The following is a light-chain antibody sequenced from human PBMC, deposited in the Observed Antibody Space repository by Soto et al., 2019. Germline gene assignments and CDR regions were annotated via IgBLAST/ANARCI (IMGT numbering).Light chain of an antibody. V-gene: IGLV1-47*02. CDR3: ASWDDRLGAVI. Sequence: QSVLTQPPSASGTPGQKVFISCSGSSSNIGGTNYAYWYQQLPGAAPKLLMHSNNLRPSGVPERISGSKFGTAACLAISGLRSEDEAVYYCASWDDRLGAVIFGGGTKVTVL. CDR1: SSNIGGTNY. J-gene: IGLJ2*01. CDR2: SNN.